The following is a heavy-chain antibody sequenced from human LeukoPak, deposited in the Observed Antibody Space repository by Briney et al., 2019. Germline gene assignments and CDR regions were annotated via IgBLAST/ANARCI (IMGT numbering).Heavy chain of an antibody. V-gene: IGHV3-21*01. CDR1: GFTFSSYS. CDR3: ARDVAVAGTAYDY. CDR2: ISSSSSYI. J-gene: IGHJ4*02. D-gene: IGHD6-19*01. Sequence: GGSLRLSCAASGFTFSSYSMNWVRQAPGKGLEWVSSISSSSSYIYYVDSVKGRFTISRDNAKNSLYLQMNSLRAEDTAVYYCARDVAVAGTAYDYWGQGTLVTVSS.